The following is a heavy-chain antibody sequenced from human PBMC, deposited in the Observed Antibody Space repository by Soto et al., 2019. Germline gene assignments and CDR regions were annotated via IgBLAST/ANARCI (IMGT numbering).Heavy chain of an antibody. V-gene: IGHV3-13*01. CDR2: MTTAGDT. CDR3: AREGSERGGMDV. Sequence: EVQLVESGGGLVQPGGSLRLSCAASGLIFSTYDMLWVRQATGKGLEWVSAMTTAGDTYYPGSVKGRFTISRENAKNSLYLQMNSLRAEDTAVYYCAREGSERGGMDVWGQGTTVTVSS. J-gene: IGHJ6*02. CDR1: GLIFSTYD.